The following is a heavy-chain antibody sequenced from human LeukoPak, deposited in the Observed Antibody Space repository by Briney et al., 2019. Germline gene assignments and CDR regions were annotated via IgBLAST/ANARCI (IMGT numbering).Heavy chain of an antibody. D-gene: IGHD3-22*01. J-gene: IGHJ5*02. CDR2: IDPSDSYT. V-gene: IGHV5-10-1*01. CDR1: GYSFTSYW. CDR3: AGQVYYDSSGYFYNWFDP. Sequence: GESLKISCKGSGYSFTSYWIGWVRQMPGKGLEWMGRIDPSDSYTNYSPSFQGHVTISADKSISTAYLQWSSLKASDTAMYYCAGQVYYDSSGYFYNWFDPWGQGTLVTVSS.